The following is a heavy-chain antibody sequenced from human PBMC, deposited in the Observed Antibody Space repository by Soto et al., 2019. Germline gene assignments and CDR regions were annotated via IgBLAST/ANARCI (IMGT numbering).Heavy chain of an antibody. Sequence: SETLSLTCTVSGGSISSYYWSWIRQPPGKGLEWIGYIYYSGSTNYNPSLKSRVTISADTSKNQFSLKLSSVTAADTAVYYCAGGDCSSTSCYTQAYYYYGMDVWGQGTTVTVSS. CDR1: GGSISSYY. J-gene: IGHJ6*02. CDR2: IYYSGST. CDR3: AGGDCSSTSCYTQAYYYYGMDV. D-gene: IGHD2-2*02. V-gene: IGHV4-59*01.